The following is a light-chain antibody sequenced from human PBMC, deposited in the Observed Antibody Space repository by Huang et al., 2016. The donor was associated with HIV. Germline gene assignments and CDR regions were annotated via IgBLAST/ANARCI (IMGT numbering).Light chain of an antibody. CDR3: QQYSAYSWT. CDR1: QSISTW. V-gene: IGKV1-5*03. J-gene: IGKJ1*01. Sequence: DIQMTQSPSTLSASVGDRVTITCRASQSISTWFAWYQQKPEKAPKLLNYKASNLEDGVPSRCSGSGSGTEFTLTISSVQPYDFATYYCQQYSAYSWTFGQGTKVNIK. CDR2: KAS.